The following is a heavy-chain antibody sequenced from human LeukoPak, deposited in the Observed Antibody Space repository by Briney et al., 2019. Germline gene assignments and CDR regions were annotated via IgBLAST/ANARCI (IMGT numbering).Heavy chain of an antibody. J-gene: IGHJ4*02. D-gene: IGHD5-24*01. Sequence: GGSLRLSCKGSGYSFTSYWIGWVRQMPGKGLEWMGIIYPGDSDTRYSPSFQGQVTISADKSISTAYLQWSSLKASDTAMYYCARTVEMATIVGYFDYWGQGTLVTVSS. CDR1: GYSFTSYW. CDR3: ARTVEMATIVGYFDY. V-gene: IGHV5-51*01. CDR2: IYPGDSDT.